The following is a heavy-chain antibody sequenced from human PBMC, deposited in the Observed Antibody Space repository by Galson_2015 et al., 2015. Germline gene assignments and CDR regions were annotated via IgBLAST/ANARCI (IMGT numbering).Heavy chain of an antibody. CDR1: GFTFDDYA. Sequence: SLRLSCAASGFTFDDYAMHWVRQAPGKGLEWVSGISWNSGSIGYADSVKGRFTISRDNAKNSLYLQMNSLRAEDTALYYCAKEYCSSTSCYPYYFDYWGQGTLVTVSS. J-gene: IGHJ4*02. D-gene: IGHD2-2*01. CDR3: AKEYCSSTSCYPYYFDY. V-gene: IGHV3-9*01. CDR2: ISWNSGSI.